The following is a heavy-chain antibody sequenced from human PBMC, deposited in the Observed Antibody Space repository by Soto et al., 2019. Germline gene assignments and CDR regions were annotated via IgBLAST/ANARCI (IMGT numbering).Heavy chain of an antibody. CDR3: ARTYYDFWSGYKY. V-gene: IGHV4-34*01. J-gene: IGHJ4*02. CDR2: INHSGST. CDR1: GGSFSGYY. D-gene: IGHD3-3*01. Sequence: SETLSLTCAVYGGSFSGYYWSWIRQPPGKGLEWIGEINHSGSTNYNPSLKSRVTISVDTPKNQFSLKLSSVTAADTAVYYCARTYYDFWSGYKYWGQGTLVTVSS.